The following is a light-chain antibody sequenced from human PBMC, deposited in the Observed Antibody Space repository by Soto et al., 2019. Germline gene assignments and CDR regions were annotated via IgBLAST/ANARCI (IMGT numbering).Light chain of an antibody. Sequence: DIQMTQSPSSLSASVGDRVTITCQASQGISNYLAWYQQKPGKVPKLLIYGASTLQSGVPLRFSGSGSGTDFTLTISSLQPEDVATYYCQKYNSAPRTFGQGTKVEIK. CDR1: QGISNY. CDR3: QKYNSAPRT. J-gene: IGKJ1*01. CDR2: GAS. V-gene: IGKV1-27*01.